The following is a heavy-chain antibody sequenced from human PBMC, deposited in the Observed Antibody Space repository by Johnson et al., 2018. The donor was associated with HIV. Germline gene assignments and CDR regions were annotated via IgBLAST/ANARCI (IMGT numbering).Heavy chain of an antibody. CDR3: ARGVWWELQGDAFDI. D-gene: IGHD1-26*01. V-gene: IGHV3-30*04. CDR1: GFTFSSYA. Sequence: QVQLVESGGGVVQPGRSLRLSCASSGFTFSSYAMHWVRQAPGKGLKWVAVISYDGSNKNYADSVKGRFTISRDNSKNTLYLQMKSLRAEDTAVYYCARGVWWELQGDAFDIWGQGTMVTVSS. CDR2: ISYDGSNK. J-gene: IGHJ3*02.